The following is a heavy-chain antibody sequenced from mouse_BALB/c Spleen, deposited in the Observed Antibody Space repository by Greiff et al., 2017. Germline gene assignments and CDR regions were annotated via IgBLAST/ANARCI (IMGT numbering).Heavy chain of an antibody. D-gene: IGHD2-4*01. CDR1: GFTFSSFG. J-gene: IGHJ2*01. V-gene: IGHV5-17*02. CDR2: ISSGSSTI. CDR3: ARQDYRGYFDY. Sequence: DVKLVESGGGLVQPGGSRKLSCAASGFTFSSFGMHWVRQAPEKGLEWVAYISSGSSTIYYADTVKGRFTISRDNPKNTLFLQMTSLRSEDTAMYYCARQDYRGYFDYWGQGTTLTVSS.